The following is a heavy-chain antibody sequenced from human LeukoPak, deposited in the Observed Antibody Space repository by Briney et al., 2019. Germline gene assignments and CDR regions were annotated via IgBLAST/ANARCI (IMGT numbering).Heavy chain of an antibody. CDR1: GGSISSYY. CDR3: ARAYVDTAMVFDY. D-gene: IGHD5-18*01. V-gene: IGHV4-59*01. CDR2: IYYSVST. J-gene: IGHJ4*02. Sequence: SETLSLTCTVAGGSISSYYWSWIRQLPGKGLEWIGYIYYSVSTNYNPSLRSRVTISVDTSKNQFSLKLSSVTAADTAVYYCARAYVDTAMVFDYWGQGTLVTVSS.